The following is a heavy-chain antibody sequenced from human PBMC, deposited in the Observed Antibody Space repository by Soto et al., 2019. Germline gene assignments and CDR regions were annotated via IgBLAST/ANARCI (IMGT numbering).Heavy chain of an antibody. CDR3: ASARIVVSETIVDF. CDR2: VYLSGHT. D-gene: IGHD2-15*01. V-gene: IGHV4-38-2*02. CDR1: RYSVTRGCY. J-gene: IGHJ4*02. Sequence: SETLWLTGTVSRYSVTRGCYWGWFRQPRDKGLYSLVSVYLSGHTYYNPTRMCRCTISIDRSKHSISLKLTPVTAADTAVYYCASARIVVSETIVDFWGRGTMITVSS.